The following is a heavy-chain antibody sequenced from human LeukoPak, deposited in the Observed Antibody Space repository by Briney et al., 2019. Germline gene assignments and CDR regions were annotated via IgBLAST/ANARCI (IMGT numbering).Heavy chain of an antibody. CDR2: ISHDGSNK. D-gene: IGHD3-10*01. CDR1: GFTFSSYA. Sequence: GRSLRLSCAASGFTFSSYAMHWVRQAPGKGLEWVAVISHDGSNKFYADSLKGRFTISRDHSKNTLYLQMNSLRAEDTAVYYCARASGSYYTAPFDYWGQGTLVTVSS. CDR3: ARASGSYYTAPFDY. V-gene: IGHV3-30-3*01. J-gene: IGHJ4*02.